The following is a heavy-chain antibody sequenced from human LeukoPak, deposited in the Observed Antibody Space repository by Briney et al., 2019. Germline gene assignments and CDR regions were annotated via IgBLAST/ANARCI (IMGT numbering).Heavy chain of an antibody. V-gene: IGHV3-23*01. J-gene: IGHJ4*02. CDR3: AKGDSGSYYPFDY. D-gene: IGHD3-10*01. CDR2: LSGSGRST. CDR1: GFTFSSYA. Sequence: GRSLRLSCAASGFTFSSYAMNWVRQAPGKGLEWVSALSGSGRSTYYAGSVKGRFTISRDNSKNTLYLQMNSLRAEDTAVYYCAKGDSGSYYPFDYWGQGTLVTVSS.